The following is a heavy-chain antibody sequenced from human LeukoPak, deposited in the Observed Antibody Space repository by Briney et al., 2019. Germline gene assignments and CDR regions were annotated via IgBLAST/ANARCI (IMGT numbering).Heavy chain of an antibody. CDR1: GFTFNNYY. D-gene: IGHD2-2*03. V-gene: IGHV3-21*04. J-gene: IGHJ5*02. CDR2: ISSSSSYI. Sequence: GGSLRLSCAASGFTFNNYYMNWVRQAPGKGLEWVSSISSSSSYIYYADSVKGRFTISRDNAKNSLYLQMNSLRAEDTAVYFCAKGVDIVVVPAARNWFDPWGQGTLVTVSS. CDR3: AKGVDIVVVPAARNWFDP.